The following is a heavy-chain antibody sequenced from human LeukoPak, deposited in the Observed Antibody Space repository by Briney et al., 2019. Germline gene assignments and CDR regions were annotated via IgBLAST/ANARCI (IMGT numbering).Heavy chain of an antibody. CDR2: FDPEDGET. J-gene: IGHJ6*02. Sequence: ASVKVSCKVSGYTLTELSMHWVRQAPGQGLEWMGGFDPEDGETIYAQKFQGRVTMTEDTSTDTAYMELSSLRSEDTAVYYCATPYSSGWPRGYYYYYGMDVWGQGTTVTVSS. CDR3: ATPYSSGWPRGYYYYYGMDV. V-gene: IGHV1-24*01. D-gene: IGHD6-19*01. CDR1: GYTLTELS.